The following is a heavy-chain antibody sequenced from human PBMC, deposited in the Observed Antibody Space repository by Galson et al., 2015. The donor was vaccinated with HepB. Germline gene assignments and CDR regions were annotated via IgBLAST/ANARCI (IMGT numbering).Heavy chain of an antibody. Sequence: QSGAEVKKPGESLRISCKGSGYSFTSYWISWVRQMPGKGLEWMGRIDPSDSYTNYSPSFQGHVTISADKSISTAYLQWSSLKASDTAMYYCARRWFGELDTDDAFDIWGQGTMVTVSS. D-gene: IGHD3-10*01. CDR1: GYSFTSYW. CDR3: ARRWFGELDTDDAFDI. V-gene: IGHV5-10-1*01. CDR2: IDPSDSYT. J-gene: IGHJ3*02.